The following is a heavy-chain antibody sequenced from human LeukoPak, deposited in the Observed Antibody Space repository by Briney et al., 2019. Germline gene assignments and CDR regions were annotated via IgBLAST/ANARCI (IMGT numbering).Heavy chain of an antibody. CDR3: ARGDTVATGLYDY. CDR2: IYSSGST. D-gene: IGHD5-12*01. V-gene: IGHV4-59*12. J-gene: IGHJ4*02. Sequence: SETLSLTCTVSGGSISSYYWSWIRQPPGKGLEWIGYIYSSGSTEYNHSLRGRVTISVDKSKNQFSLKLSSVTAADTAVYYCARGDTVATGLYDYWGQGTLVTVSS. CDR1: GGSISSYY.